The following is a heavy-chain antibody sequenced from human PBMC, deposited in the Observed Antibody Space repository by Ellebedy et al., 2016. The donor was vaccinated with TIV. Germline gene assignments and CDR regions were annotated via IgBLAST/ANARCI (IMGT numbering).Heavy chain of an antibody. V-gene: IGHV1-2*04. CDR2: INPNSGGT. D-gene: IGHD3-9*01. CDR1: GYTFTSYY. Sequence: ASVKVSCKASGYTFTSYYMHWVRQAPGQGLEWMGWINPNSGGTNYAQKFQGWVTMTRDTSISTAYMELSRLRSDDTAVYYCAKSILRYFDYGMDVWGQGTTVTVSS. J-gene: IGHJ6*02. CDR3: AKSILRYFDYGMDV.